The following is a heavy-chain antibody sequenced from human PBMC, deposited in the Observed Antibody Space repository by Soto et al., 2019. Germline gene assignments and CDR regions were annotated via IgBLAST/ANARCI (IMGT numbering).Heavy chain of an antibody. Sequence: SETLSLTCTVSGGSISSSSYYWGWIRQPPGKGLEWIGSIYYSGSTYYNPSLKSRVTISVDTSKNQFSLKLSSVTAADTAVYYCATTRGRYCSGGSCYSDYWGQGTLVTVSS. CDR2: IYYSGST. D-gene: IGHD2-15*01. V-gene: IGHV4-39*01. CDR3: ATTRGRYCSGGSCYSDY. J-gene: IGHJ4*02. CDR1: GGSISSSSYY.